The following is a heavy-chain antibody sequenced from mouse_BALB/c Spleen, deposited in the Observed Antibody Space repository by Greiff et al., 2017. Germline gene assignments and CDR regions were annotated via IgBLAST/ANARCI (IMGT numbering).Heavy chain of an antibody. CDR1: GYTFSSYW. V-gene: IGHV1-9*01. CDR3: ARKLLRPWYFDV. Sequence: QVQLKQSGAELMKPGASVKISCKATGYTFSSYWIEWVKQRPGHGLEWIGEILPGSGSTNYNEKFKGKATFTADTSSNTAYMQLSSLTSEDSAVYYCARKLLRPWYFDVWGAGTTVTVSS. D-gene: IGHD1-2*01. J-gene: IGHJ1*01. CDR2: ILPGSGST.